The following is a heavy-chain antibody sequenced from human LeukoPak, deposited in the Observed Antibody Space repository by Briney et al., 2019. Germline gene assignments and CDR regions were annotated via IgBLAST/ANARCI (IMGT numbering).Heavy chain of an antibody. V-gene: IGHV4-39*07. CDR3: ARSSWPFDY. D-gene: IGHD6-13*01. J-gene: IGHJ4*02. Sequence: SETLSLTCTVSGGSFSNYYWGWIRQPPGKGLEWIGSIYYSGSTYYNPSLKSRVTMSVDTSKNQFSLKLSSVTAADTAVYYCARSSWPFDYWGQGTLVTVSS. CDR2: IYYSGST. CDR1: GGSFSNYY.